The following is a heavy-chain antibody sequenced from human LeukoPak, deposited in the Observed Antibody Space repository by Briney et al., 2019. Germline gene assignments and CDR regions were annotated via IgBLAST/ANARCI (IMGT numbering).Heavy chain of an antibody. CDR1: GGSISSYY. D-gene: IGHD7-27*01. J-gene: IGHJ2*01. CDR3: ARVPRYPTGEPDWYFDL. V-gene: IGHV4-59*01. Sequence: SETLSLTCTVSGGSISSYYWSWIRQPPGKGLEWIGYIYYSGSTNYNPSLKSRVTISVDTSKNQFSLKLSSVTAADTAVYYCARVPRYPTGEPDWYFDLWGRGTLVTVSS. CDR2: IYYSGST.